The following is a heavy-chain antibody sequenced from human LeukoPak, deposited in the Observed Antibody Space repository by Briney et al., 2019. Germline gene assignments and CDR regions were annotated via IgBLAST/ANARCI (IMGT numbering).Heavy chain of an antibody. V-gene: IGHV3-74*01. J-gene: IGHJ3*02. CDR2: INNDGGGT. Sequence: PGGSLRLSCAASGFSFRSYWIYWVRQAPGKGLVYLSRINNDGGGTTYTDSVKGRFTISRDNAKSEVSLQMNSLRVEDTAMYYCARGGLDHAFDIWGQGTMVTVSS. CDR1: GFSFRSYW. D-gene: IGHD3/OR15-3a*01. CDR3: ARGGLDHAFDI.